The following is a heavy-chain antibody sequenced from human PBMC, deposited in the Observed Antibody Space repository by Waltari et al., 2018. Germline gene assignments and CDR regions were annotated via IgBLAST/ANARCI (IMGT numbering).Heavy chain of an antibody. CDR1: GFTFDDYA. V-gene: IGHV3-49*03. J-gene: IGHJ4*02. CDR3: ARVLESSGFNFDS. D-gene: IGHD6-19*01. Sequence: EVHLVQSGGGLVQPGRSLRLSCTSSGFTFDDYAMTWYRQATGKGLEWVGFIRTKLECAPTEYAASVEGRFTISRDDTKGIAYLHLDGLKTEDTGVYYCARVLESSGFNFDSWGQGTLVTVSS. CDR2: IRTKLECAPT.